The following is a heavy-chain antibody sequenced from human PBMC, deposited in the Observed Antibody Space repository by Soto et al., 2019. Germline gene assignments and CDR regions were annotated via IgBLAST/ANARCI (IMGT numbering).Heavy chain of an antibody. V-gene: IGHV4-59*01. J-gene: IGHJ6*03. CDR1: GGSISSYY. D-gene: IGHD2-2*01. Sequence: PSETLSLTCTVSGGSISSYYWSWIRQPPGKGLEWIGYIYYSGSTNYNPSLKSRVTISVDTSKNQFSLKLSSVTAADTAVYYCARTRNDIVVVPAAIYRRYYYYYMDVWGKGTTVTVSS. CDR2: IYYSGST. CDR3: ARTRNDIVVVPAAIYRRYYYYYMDV.